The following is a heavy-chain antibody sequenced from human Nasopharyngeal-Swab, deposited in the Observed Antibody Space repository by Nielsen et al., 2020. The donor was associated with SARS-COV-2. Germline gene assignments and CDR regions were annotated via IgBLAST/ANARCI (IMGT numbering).Heavy chain of an antibody. D-gene: IGHD2-2*02. V-gene: IGHV3-21*01. CDR2: ISSSSSYI. Sequence: GGSLRLSCAASGFTFSSYSMNWVRQAPGKGLEWVSSISSSSSYIYYADSVKGRFTISRDNAKNSLYLQMNSLRAEDTAVYYCARDGDIVVVPAAIIWEGAFDIWGQGTMVTVSS. J-gene: IGHJ3*02. CDR3: ARDGDIVVVPAAIIWEGAFDI. CDR1: GFTFSSYS.